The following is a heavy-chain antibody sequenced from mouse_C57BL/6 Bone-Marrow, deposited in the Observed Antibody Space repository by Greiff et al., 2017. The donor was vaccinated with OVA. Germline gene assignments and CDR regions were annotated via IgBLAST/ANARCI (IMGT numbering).Heavy chain of an antibody. CDR3: ARSNSNGAWFAY. D-gene: IGHD2-5*01. Sequence: QVQLKESGPGLVQPSQSLSITCTVSGFSLTSYGVHWVRQSPGKGLEWLGVIWSGGSTDYNAAFISRLSISKDNSKSQVFFKMNSLQADDTAIYYCARSNSNGAWFAYWGQGTLVTVSA. CDR1: GFSLTSYG. CDR2: IWSGGST. J-gene: IGHJ3*01. V-gene: IGHV2-2*01.